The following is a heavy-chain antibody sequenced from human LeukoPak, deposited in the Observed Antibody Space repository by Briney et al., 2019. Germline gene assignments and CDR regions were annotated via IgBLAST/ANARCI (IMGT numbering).Heavy chain of an antibody. D-gene: IGHD3-10*01. Sequence: TFXXXNMRWIRQAPGKGLEWVSYISSSSSTIYYADSVKGRFTISRDNAKNSLYLQMNSLRAEDTAVYYCARAARGVLYYYYMDVWGKGTTVTVSS. CDR2: ISSSSSTI. CDR3: ARAARGVLYYYYMDV. J-gene: IGHJ6*03. V-gene: IGHV3-11*04. CDR1: TFXXXN.